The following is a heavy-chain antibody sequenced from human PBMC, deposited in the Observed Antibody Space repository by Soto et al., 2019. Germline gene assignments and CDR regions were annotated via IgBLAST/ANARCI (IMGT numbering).Heavy chain of an antibody. D-gene: IGHD3-22*01. Sequence: SETLSLTCAVYGGSFSGYYWSWIRQPPGKGLEWIGSIYYSGSTYYNPSLKSRVTISVDTSKNQFSLKLSSVTAADTAVYYCATEYYYDSSGYYKTGFDYWGQGTLVTVSS. CDR1: GGSFSGYY. J-gene: IGHJ4*02. CDR2: IYYSGST. V-gene: IGHV4-34*01. CDR3: ATEYYYDSSGYYKTGFDY.